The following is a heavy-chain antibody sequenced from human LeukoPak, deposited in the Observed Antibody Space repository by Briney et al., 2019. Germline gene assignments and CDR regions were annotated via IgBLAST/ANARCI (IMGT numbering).Heavy chain of an antibody. J-gene: IGHJ4*02. Sequence: PGGSLRLSCAASGFTFSSYGMHWVRQAPGKGLEWVAVISYDGSNKYYADSVKGRFTISRDNSKNTLYLQMNSLRAEDTAVYYCAKDLYYYGSGSPHFDYWGQGTLVTVSS. CDR3: AKDLYYYGSGSPHFDY. CDR2: ISYDGSNK. D-gene: IGHD3-10*01. CDR1: GFTFSSYG. V-gene: IGHV3-30*18.